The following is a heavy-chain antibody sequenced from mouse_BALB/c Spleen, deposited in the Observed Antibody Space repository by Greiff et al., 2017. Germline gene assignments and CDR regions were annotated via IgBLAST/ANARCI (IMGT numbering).Heavy chain of an antibody. CDR1: GYTFTDYE. V-gene: IGHV1-15*01. Sequence: VKLMESGAELVRPGASVTLSCKASGYTFTDYEMHWVKQTPVHGLEWIGAIDPETGGTAYNQKFKGKATLTADKSSSTAYMELRSLTSEDSAVYYCTGAMDYWGQGTSVTVSS. CDR3: TGAMDY. CDR2: IDPETGGT. J-gene: IGHJ4*01.